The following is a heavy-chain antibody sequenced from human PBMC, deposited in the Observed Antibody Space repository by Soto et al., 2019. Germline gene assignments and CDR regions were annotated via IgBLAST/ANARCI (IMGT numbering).Heavy chain of an antibody. D-gene: IGHD1-1*01. CDR2: ISAHNGNT. CDR3: AGGRYGDY. J-gene: IGHJ4*02. V-gene: IGHV1-18*01. Sequence: QVHLVQAGAEVKKPGASVKVSCKGSGYAFTTYGITWVRQAPGQGLEWMGWISAHNGNTNYAQKLQGRVNVTRDTYTSTAYMELRGLISDDNALDDCAGGRYGDYWGQGALVTVSS. CDR1: GYAFTTYG.